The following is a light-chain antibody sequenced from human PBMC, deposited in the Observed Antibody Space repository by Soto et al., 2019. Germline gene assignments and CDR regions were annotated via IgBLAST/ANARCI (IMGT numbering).Light chain of an antibody. CDR2: GAS. CDR3: QHHNSYSXT. Sequence: DMQMTQSPPTLSASVGDVVTITFRASQSIRPYLAWYQQMTGKAHKLLIYGASTLQSGVPSRFRASGSGTEFTLTISSLQPDDFGTYFCQHHNSYSXTXGQGTKVDIK. CDR1: QSIRPY. V-gene: IGKV1-5*01. J-gene: IGKJ1*01.